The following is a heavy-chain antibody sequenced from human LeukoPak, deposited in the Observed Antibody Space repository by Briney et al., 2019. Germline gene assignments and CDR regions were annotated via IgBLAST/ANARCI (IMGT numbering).Heavy chain of an antibody. CDR1: GFTSRIYS. Sequence: GGSLRLSCVASGFTSRIYSMNWVRQAPGKGLEWVASMSSSSSFITYADSIKGRFTISRDNAKNSLYLQMDSLRAEDTAVYYCVKNRQSSSSDFDYWGQGTLVTVSS. CDR2: MSSSSSFI. CDR3: VKNRQSSSSDFDY. J-gene: IGHJ4*02. D-gene: IGHD6-6*01. V-gene: IGHV3-21*06.